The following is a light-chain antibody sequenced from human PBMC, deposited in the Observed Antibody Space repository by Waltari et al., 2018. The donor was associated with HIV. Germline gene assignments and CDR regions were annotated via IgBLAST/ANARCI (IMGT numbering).Light chain of an antibody. CDR3: QQYNNWPWFT. V-gene: IGKV3-15*01. CDR2: GAS. CDR1: QSVANN. Sequence: EIVMTQSPATLSVSPGKTATLSCRASQSVANNLAWYQQKPGQTPRLLIYGASTRATGISPRFSGSGSGTNVALTITSLQSEDVAVYYCQQYNNWPWFTFGQGTKLEIK. J-gene: IGKJ2*01.